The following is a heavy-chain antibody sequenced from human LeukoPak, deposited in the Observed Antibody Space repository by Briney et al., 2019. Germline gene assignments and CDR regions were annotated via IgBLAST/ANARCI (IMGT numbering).Heavy chain of an antibody. CDR2: ISGSGDTT. J-gene: IGHJ3*01. CDR3: AKAFQRGWERDSFAF. CDR1: GFTFSSYS. Sequence: GGSLGLSCAASGFTFSSYSMSWVRQAPGKGLEWVSLISGSGDTTNYADSVKGRFTISRDNSKNTLYLQMNSLGADDTAVYYCAKAFQRGWERDSFAFWGQGTLVTVSS. D-gene: IGHD1-26*01. V-gene: IGHV3-23*01.